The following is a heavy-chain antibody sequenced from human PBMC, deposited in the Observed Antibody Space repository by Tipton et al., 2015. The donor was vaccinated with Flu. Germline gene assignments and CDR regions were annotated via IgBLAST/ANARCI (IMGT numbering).Heavy chain of an antibody. V-gene: IGHV4-61*02. CDR2: IYTIGST. Sequence: LRLSCTVSGGSISSGSYYLSWIRQPAGKGLEWIGRIYTIGSTNYNPSLKSRVTISVDTSKNQFSLKLSSVAAADTAVYYCASSIVGATTPPLAFDYWGQGTLVTVSS. D-gene: IGHD1-26*01. CDR1: GGSISSGSYY. J-gene: IGHJ4*02. CDR3: ASSIVGATTPPLAFDY.